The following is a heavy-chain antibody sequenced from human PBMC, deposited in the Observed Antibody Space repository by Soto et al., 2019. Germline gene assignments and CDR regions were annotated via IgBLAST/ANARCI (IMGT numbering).Heavy chain of an antibody. CDR2: VTTSGDNT. D-gene: IGHD2-21*02. CDR1: GFSFSSHA. CDR3: ARDRCTGGDCYMFDY. V-gene: IGHV3-23*01. J-gene: IGHJ4*02. Sequence: GGSLRLSCAASGFSFSSHAMRWVRQAPGKGLEWVSGVTTSGDNTYYADSVKGRFTISRDNSKNTLYLQMNSLRAEDTAVYYCARDRCTGGDCYMFDYWGRGTLVTVSS.